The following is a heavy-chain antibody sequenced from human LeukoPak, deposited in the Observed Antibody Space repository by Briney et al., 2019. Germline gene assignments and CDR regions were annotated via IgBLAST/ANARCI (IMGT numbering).Heavy chain of an antibody. CDR1: GDSISRYY. CDR2: IYNGGII. Sequence: PSETLSLTCTVSGDSISRYYWSWIRQPAGKGLEWIGRIYNGGIITYNPSLKSRVTMSIDTSNNQFSLKLSSVTAADTAVYYCARDPSRFGEFPPRRYFDYWGQGTLVTVSS. CDR3: ARDPSRFGEFPPRRYFDY. V-gene: IGHV4-4*07. J-gene: IGHJ4*02. D-gene: IGHD3-10*01.